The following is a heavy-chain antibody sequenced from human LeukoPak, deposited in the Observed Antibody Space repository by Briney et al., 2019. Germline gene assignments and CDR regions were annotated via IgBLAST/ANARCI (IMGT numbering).Heavy chain of an antibody. D-gene: IGHD3-22*01. CDR3: ADYDSSGYYVDY. CDR1: GGSISSNKYY. Sequence: PSETLSLTWTVSGGSISSNKYYSGWIRQPPGKGLEWIGTIYYSGTTYYNPSLKSRVTISVDTSKNQFSLKLSSVTAADTAVYYCADYDSSGYYVDYWGQGTLVTVSS. J-gene: IGHJ4*02. V-gene: IGHV4-39*01. CDR2: IYYSGTT.